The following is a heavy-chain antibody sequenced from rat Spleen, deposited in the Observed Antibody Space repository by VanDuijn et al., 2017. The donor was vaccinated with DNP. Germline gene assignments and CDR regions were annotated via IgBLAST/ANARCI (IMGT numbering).Heavy chain of an antibody. CDR2: IQNGGST. J-gene: IGHJ4*01. D-gene: IGHD1-4*01. V-gene: IGHV2-27*01. CDR1: GFSLTSYD. Sequence: QVQLKESGPGLVQPSQTLSLTCTVSGFSLTSYDVHWVRQPPGKGLEWMGRIQNGGSTDYNSALKSRLSISRDTSKSQVFLKMNSLQTEDTAMYFCARWPGYNPPYAMDAWGQGTSVTVSS. CDR3: ARWPGYNPPYAMDA.